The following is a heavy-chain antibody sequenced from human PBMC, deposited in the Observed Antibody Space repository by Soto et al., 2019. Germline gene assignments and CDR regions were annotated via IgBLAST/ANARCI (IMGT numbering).Heavy chain of an antibody. CDR2: ISYRGSA. CDR3: ARDPELHGLDY. CDR1: GTSTTAYY. J-gene: IGHJ4*02. Sequence: KPSETLSLTCNVSGTSTTAYYWTWIRQPPGKALEWIGYISYRGSAKYNPSLKGRVAISLDTSRNQFSLKLTPVTASDTAIYFCARDPELHGLDYWGQGTLVTVSS. V-gene: IGHV4-59*12. D-gene: IGHD2-21*01.